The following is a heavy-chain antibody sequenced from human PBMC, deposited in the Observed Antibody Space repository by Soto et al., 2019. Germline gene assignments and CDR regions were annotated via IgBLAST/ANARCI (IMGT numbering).Heavy chain of an antibody. D-gene: IGHD3-22*01. CDR2: ISGSGSTI. J-gene: IGHJ6*02. Sequence: GGSLRLSCAASGLTFSGYEMHWVRQAPGKGLEWVSYISGSGSTIYYADSVKGRFTISRDNAKDSLYLQMNSLRAEDTAVYYCAREVVVFGVIIPTPMDVWGQGTTVTVSS. CDR1: GLTFSGYE. V-gene: IGHV3-48*03. CDR3: AREVVVFGVIIPTPMDV.